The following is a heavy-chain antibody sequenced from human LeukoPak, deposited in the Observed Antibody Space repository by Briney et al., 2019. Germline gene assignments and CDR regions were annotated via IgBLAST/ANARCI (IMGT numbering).Heavy chain of an antibody. CDR3: ARVSDCGGDCYDNWFDP. V-gene: IGHV1-3*01. D-gene: IGHD2-21*02. CDR1: GYTFTSYA. Sequence: ASVKVSCKASGYTFTSYAMHWVRQAPGQRLEWMGWINAGNGNTKYSQKFQGRVTMTRDTSTSTVYMELSSLRSEDTAVYYCARVSDCGGDCYDNWFDPWGQGTLVTVSS. CDR2: INAGNGNT. J-gene: IGHJ5*02.